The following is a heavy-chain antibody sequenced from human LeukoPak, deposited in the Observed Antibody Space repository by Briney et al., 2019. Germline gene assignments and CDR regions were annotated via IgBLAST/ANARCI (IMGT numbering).Heavy chain of an antibody. CDR3: ARGLLYYDILTGYYREGWFDP. Sequence: ASVKVSCKASGYTFTSYYMHWVRQAPGQGLEWMGIINPHADSTTYAQKFQGRVTMTRDMSTSTVHMELSSLRSEDTAVYYCARGLLYYDILTGYYREGWFDPWGQGTLVTVSS. D-gene: IGHD3-9*01. CDR2: INPHADST. CDR1: GYTFTSYY. V-gene: IGHV1-46*01. J-gene: IGHJ5*02.